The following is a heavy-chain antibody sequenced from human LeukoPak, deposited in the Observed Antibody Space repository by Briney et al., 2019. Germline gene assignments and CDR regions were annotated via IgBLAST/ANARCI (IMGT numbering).Heavy chain of an antibody. D-gene: IGHD3-10*01. CDR1: GFTFSSYA. CDR3: AKTRSSGSYYTNYPFDY. Sequence: TGGSLRLSCAASGFTFSSYAMSWVRQAPEKGLEWVSAISGSGGSTYYADSVKGRFTISRDNSKNTLYLQMNSLRAEDTAVYYCAKTRSSGSYYTNYPFDYWGQGTLVTVSS. V-gene: IGHV3-23*01. J-gene: IGHJ4*02. CDR2: ISGSGGST.